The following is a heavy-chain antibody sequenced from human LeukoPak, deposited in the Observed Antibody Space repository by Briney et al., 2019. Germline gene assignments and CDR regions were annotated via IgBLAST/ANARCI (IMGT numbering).Heavy chain of an antibody. V-gene: IGHV4-59*04. J-gene: IGHJ4*02. CDR2: IYYSGST. Sequence: SETLSLTCTVSGGSISSYYWSWIRQPPGKGLEWIGYIYYSGSTYYNPSLKSRVTISVDTSKNQFSLKLSSVTAADTAVYYCAGLNKWGQGTLVTVSS. CDR3: AGLNK. D-gene: IGHD2-8*01. CDR1: GGSISSYY.